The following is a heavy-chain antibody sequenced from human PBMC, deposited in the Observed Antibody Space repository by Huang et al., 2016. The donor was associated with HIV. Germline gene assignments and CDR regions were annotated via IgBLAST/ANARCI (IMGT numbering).Heavy chain of an antibody. V-gene: IGHV3-7*03. D-gene: IGHD1-7*01. Sequence: VESGGRLVQPGGSIRLSCVGSTFTFGAYWMSSVRQTPGKGLEWVANIRQDESEKYYVDSVKGRFNISRDNAKKVLFLEMNNVTVEDTATYYCATKTGAMDIWGQGTTVTVS. J-gene: IGHJ6*02. CDR1: TFTFGAYW. CDR3: ATKTGAMDI. CDR2: IRQDESEK.